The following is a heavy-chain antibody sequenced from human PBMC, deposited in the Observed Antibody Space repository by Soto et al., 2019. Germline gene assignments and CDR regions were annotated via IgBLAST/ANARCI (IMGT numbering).Heavy chain of an antibody. CDR3: AREGLGHGPHGAFDI. Sequence: QVQLVQSGAEVKKPGASVKVSCKASGYTFTSYGISWVRQAPGQGLEWMGWISAYNGNTDYAQKLQGRVPMTTDTSTSAAYMELRSLRPHDTAVYDWAREGLGHGPHGAFDIWGQGTMVTGS. CDR2: ISAYNGNT. V-gene: IGHV1-18*01. CDR1: GYTFTSYG. J-gene: IGHJ3*02. D-gene: IGHD3-16*01.